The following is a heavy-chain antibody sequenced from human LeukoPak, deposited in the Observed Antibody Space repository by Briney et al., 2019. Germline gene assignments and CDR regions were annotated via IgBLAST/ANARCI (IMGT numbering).Heavy chain of an antibody. D-gene: IGHD3-10*01. J-gene: IGHJ4*02. CDR1: GYTLTELS. V-gene: IGHV1-24*01. CDR3: ARVAGVRGVQLDY. Sequence: ASVKVSCKVSGYTLTELSMHWVRQAPGKGLEWMGGFDPEDGETIYAQKFQGRVTLTRDTSTSTVHMELSSLRSEDTAVYYCARVAGVRGVQLDYWGQGTLVTVSS. CDR2: FDPEDGET.